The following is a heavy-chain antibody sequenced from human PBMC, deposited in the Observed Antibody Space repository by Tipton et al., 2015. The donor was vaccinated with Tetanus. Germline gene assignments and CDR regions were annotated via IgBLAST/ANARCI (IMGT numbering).Heavy chain of an antibody. Sequence: LVKPTQTLSLTCAISGDSVSSNSAAWNWIRQSPSRGLEWLGRTYYRSKWYHDYAVSVKSRITINPDTSKNQFSLQLNSVTPEDTAVYYCARVWVVPAATSYYYYGMDVWGQGTTVTVSS. CDR1: GDSVSSNSAA. D-gene: IGHD2-2*01. J-gene: IGHJ6*02. V-gene: IGHV6-1*01. CDR2: TYYRSKWYH. CDR3: ARVWVVPAATSYYYYGMDV.